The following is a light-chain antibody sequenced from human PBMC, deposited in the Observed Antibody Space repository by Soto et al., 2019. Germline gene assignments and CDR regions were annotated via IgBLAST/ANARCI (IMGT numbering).Light chain of an antibody. Sequence: LTRSAVTLSLYPKERAALSCRGVQSVSSSYLAWYQQKPGQAPRLLIYGASSRATGIPYRFSGSGSGTDFTLTISSLQPEDFAAYYCQQYGSSRHTFGEGTKVDI. V-gene: IGKV3-20*01. J-gene: IGKJ4*02. CDR1: QSVSSSY. CDR3: QQYGSSRHT. CDR2: GAS.